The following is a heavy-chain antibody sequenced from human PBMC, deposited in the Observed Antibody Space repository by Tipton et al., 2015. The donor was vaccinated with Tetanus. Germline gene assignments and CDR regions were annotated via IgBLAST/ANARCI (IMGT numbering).Heavy chain of an antibody. V-gene: IGHV4-34*01. CDR2: INHSGST. D-gene: IGHD2-15*01. J-gene: IGHJ4*02. CDR1: GGSFSGYY. CDR3: ARLSPTPPRYCSGGSCSDFDY. Sequence: LRLSCAVYGGSFSGYYWSWIRQPPGKGLEWIGEINHSGSTNYNPSLKSRVTISVDTSKNQFSLKLSSVTAADTAVYYCARLSPTPPRYCSGGSCSDFDYWGQGTLVTVSS.